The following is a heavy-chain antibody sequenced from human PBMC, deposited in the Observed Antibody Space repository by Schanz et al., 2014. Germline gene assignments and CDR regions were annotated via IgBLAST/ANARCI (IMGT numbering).Heavy chain of an antibody. CDR1: GGTFSSYT. CDR2: IIPILGIA. V-gene: IGHV1-69*08. CDR3: ARDYYDSSGYYYCDY. D-gene: IGHD3-22*01. Sequence: QVQLVQSEAEVKKPGSSVKVSCKASGGTFSSYTISWVQQAPGQGLEWMGRIIPILGIATYAQKFQGRLTITADKSTSTAYMELSSLRSEDTAMYYCARDYYDSSGYYYCDYWGQGTLVTVSS. J-gene: IGHJ4*02.